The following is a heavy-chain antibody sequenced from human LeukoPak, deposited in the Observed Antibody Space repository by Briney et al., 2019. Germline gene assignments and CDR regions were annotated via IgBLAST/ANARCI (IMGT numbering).Heavy chain of an antibody. J-gene: IGHJ4*02. D-gene: IGHD3-10*01. Sequence: HPGGSLRRSCAASGFTFINYALHGVRRAPGKGLGWGSLISFGGTYEYYAYSVKGRFTISRDNSKNTLYPQLNSLRAEDTAVYYCARDSTYHYDSGSSGPHYFDNWGQGTLVTVSS. CDR1: GFTFINYA. CDR2: ISFGGTYE. CDR3: ARDSTYHYDSGSSGPHYFDN. V-gene: IGHV3-30*01.